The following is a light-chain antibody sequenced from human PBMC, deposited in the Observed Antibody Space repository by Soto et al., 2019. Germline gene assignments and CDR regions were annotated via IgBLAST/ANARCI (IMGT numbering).Light chain of an antibody. CDR3: QQRNYWQVT. Sequence: EVVLTQSPVTLSLSPGERATLSCRASQSVSSYLAWYQQKPGQAPRLLIYDVSNRATGIPARSSGSGSGTDFTLTISSLEPEDFAVYYCQQRNYWQVTFGQGTRLEMK. J-gene: IGKJ5*01. CDR1: QSVSSY. V-gene: IGKV3-11*01. CDR2: DVS.